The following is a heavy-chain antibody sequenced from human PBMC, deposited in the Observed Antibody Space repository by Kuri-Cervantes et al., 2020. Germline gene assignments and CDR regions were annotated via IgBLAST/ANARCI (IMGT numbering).Heavy chain of an antibody. Sequence: GESLKISCAASGFTFSSYAMSWVRQAPGKGLEWVSAISGSGGSTYYADSVKGRFTISRDNSKNTLYLQMNSLRAEDTAVYYCARISSSWYLYYGMDVWGQGTTVTVSS. V-gene: IGHV3-23*01. CDR3: ARISSSWYLYYGMDV. CDR2: ISGSGGST. J-gene: IGHJ6*02. CDR1: GFTFSSYA. D-gene: IGHD6-13*01.